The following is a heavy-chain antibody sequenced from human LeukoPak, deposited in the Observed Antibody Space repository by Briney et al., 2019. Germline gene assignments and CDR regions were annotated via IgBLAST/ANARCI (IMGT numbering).Heavy chain of an antibody. V-gene: IGHV3-23*01. J-gene: IGHJ4*02. CDR1: GFTVSSNY. CDR3: AKGLGDSSGYLNNY. CDR2: ISGSGTST. Sequence: GGSLRLSCAASGFTVSSNYMSWVRQAPGKGLEWVSAISGSGTSTYYADFVKGRFTISRDNSKNTLYLQMSSLRDEDTAVYYCAKGLGDSSGYLNNYWGQGTLVTVSS. D-gene: IGHD3-22*01.